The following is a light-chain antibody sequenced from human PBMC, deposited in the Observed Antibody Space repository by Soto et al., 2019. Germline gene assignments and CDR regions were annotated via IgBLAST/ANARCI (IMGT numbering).Light chain of an antibody. J-gene: IGLJ3*02. CDR3: AAWDDILSGPV. V-gene: IGLV1-47*02. CDR2: SNN. Sequence: QSVLTQPPSASGTPGQRVTISCSGSSSDIGSNYVYWYQQLPGTAPKLLIYSNNQRPSGVPDRFSGSKSGTSASLAISGLRSEDEADYYCAAWDDILSGPVFGGGTKLNVL. CDR1: SSDIGSNY.